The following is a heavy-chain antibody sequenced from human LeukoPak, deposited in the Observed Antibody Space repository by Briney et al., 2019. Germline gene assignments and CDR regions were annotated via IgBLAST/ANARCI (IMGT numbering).Heavy chain of an antibody. CDR2: IYYSGST. CDR3: ARSPGGPYSSGWNYYYGMDV. J-gene: IGHJ6*02. CDR1: GGSISSYY. Sequence: SETLSLTCTVSGGSISSYYWSWIRQPPGKGLEWIGYIYYSGSTNYNPSLKSRVTISVDTSKNQFSLKLSSVTAADTAVYYCARSPGGPYSSGWNYYYGMDVWGQGTTVTVSS. V-gene: IGHV4-59*01. D-gene: IGHD6-19*01.